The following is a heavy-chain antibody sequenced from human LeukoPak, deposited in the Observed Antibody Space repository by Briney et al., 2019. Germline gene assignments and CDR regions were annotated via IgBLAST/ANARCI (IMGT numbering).Heavy chain of an antibody. CDR2: VSSNGGRT. CDR1: GFTFSSYA. D-gene: IGHD6-13*01. Sequence: PGGSLRLSCSASGFTFSSYAMHWVRQAPGQGLEYVSAVSSNGGRTYYADSVKGRFTISRDNSKSTLSLQMSSLRAEDTAVYYCVWGRQQLGDYWGQGTLVTVSA. V-gene: IGHV3-64D*06. CDR3: VWGRQQLGDY. J-gene: IGHJ4*02.